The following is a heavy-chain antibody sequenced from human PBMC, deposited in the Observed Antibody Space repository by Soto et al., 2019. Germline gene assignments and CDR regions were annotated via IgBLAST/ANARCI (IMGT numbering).Heavy chain of an antibody. D-gene: IGHD3-16*02. Sequence: ASVKASCKASGDTFTSYYMHWVRQAPEQGLEWMGIINPSGGSTSYAQKFQGRVTMTRDTSTSTAYMELRSLRSDDTAVFYCAREGGVWGSYRYFDYWGQGTLVTVSS. J-gene: IGHJ4*02. CDR3: AREGGVWGSYRYFDY. V-gene: IGHV1-46*01. CDR1: GDTFTSYY. CDR2: INPSGGST.